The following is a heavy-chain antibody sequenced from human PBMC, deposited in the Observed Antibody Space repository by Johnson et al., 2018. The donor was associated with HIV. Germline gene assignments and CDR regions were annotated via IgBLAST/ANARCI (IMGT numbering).Heavy chain of an antibody. V-gene: IGHV3-30*04. J-gene: IGHJ3*02. Sequence: QVQLVESGGGVVQPGRSLRLSCAASGFTFSSYAMHWVRQAPGKGLEWVAVISYDGSNKYYADSVKGRFTISRDNSKNTLYLQMNSLRAEDTAVYYCAKDRITYYYDSSGYYSREPDAFDIWGQGTMVTVSS. D-gene: IGHD3-22*01. CDR2: ISYDGSNK. CDR3: AKDRITYYYDSSGYYSREPDAFDI. CDR1: GFTFSSYA.